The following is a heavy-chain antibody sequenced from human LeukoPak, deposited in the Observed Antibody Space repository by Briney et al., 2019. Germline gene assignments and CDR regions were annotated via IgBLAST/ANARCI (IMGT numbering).Heavy chain of an antibody. J-gene: IGHJ4*02. V-gene: IGHV4-38-2*02. CDR2: IYHSGST. Sequence: SETLSLTCTVSGYSISSGYYWGWIRQPPGKGLEWIGSIYHSGSTYYNPSLKSRVTISVDTSKNQFSLKLSSVTAADTAVYYCARDLYVLRYFDWPCYFDYWGQGTLVTVSS. D-gene: IGHD3-9*01. CDR3: ARDLYVLRYFDWPCYFDY. CDR1: GYSISSGYY.